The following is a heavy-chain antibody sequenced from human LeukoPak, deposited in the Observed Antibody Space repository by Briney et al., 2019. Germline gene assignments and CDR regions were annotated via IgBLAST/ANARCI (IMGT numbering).Heavy chain of an antibody. CDR1: GGSISSYY. V-gene: IGHV4-59*01. J-gene: IGHJ1*01. Sequence: SETLSLTCTVSGGSISSYYWSWIRQPPGKGLEWIGYIYYSGSTNYNPSLKSRVTISVDTSKNQFSLKLSSVTAADTAVYYCARADYDILTGYSRPQYFQHWGQGTLVTVSS. D-gene: IGHD3-9*01. CDR2: IYYSGST. CDR3: ARADYDILTGYSRPQYFQH.